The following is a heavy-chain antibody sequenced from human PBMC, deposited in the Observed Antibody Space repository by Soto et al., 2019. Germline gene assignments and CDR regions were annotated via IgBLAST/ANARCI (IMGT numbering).Heavy chain of an antibody. CDR2: ISAGKGDT. CDR1: GYTFSSYG. CDR3: ARDGFTVISSGSFDY. J-gene: IGHJ4*02. D-gene: IGHD1-26*01. Sequence: VQLVQSGAEVRKPGASVKVSCKASGYTFSSYGISWVRQAPGKGLEWMGWISAGKGDTNYAQKFQGRVSMTTDTSTSTAYMELRSLTSDDTAVYYCARDGFTVISSGSFDYWGQVTLVTVSS. V-gene: IGHV1-18*04.